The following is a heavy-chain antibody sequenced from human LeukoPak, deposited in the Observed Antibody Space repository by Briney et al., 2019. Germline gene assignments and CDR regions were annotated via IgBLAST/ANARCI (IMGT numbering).Heavy chain of an antibody. D-gene: IGHD1-26*01. CDR1: GGTFSSYA. CDR2: IIPIFGTA. J-gene: IGHJ4*02. Sequence: GSSVKVSCKASGGTFSSYAISWVLQAPGHGLEWMGRIIPIFGTANYAQKFQGRVTITTDESTSTAYMELSSLRSEDTAVYYCARGVGATMPHYFDYWGQGTLVTVSS. CDR3: ARGVGATMPHYFDY. V-gene: IGHV1-69*05.